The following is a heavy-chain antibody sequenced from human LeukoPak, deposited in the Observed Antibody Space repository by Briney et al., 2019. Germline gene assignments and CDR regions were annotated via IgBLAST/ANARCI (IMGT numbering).Heavy chain of an antibody. J-gene: IGHJ4*02. CDR1: GYSISSGYY. CDR3: ARSSSGITIFGVVIPFDY. Sequence: SETLSLTCTVSGYSISSGYYWGWIRQPPGKGLEWIGSIYHSGSTYYNPSLKSRVTISVDTSKNQFSLKLSSVTAADTAVYYCARSSSGITIFGVVIPFDYWGQGTLVTVSS. D-gene: IGHD3-3*01. CDR2: IYHSGST. V-gene: IGHV4-38-2*02.